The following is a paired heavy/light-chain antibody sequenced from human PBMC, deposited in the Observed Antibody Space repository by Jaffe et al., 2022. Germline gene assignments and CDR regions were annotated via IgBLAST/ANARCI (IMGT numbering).Light chain of an antibody. Sequence: AIQLTQSPSSLSASVGDRVTITCRASQGISSALAWYQQKPGKAPKLLIYDASSLESGVPSRFSGSGSGTDFTLTISSLQPEDFATYYCQQFNSYPRTFGQGTKVEIK. CDR2: DAS. CDR1: QGISSA. CDR3: QQFNSYPRT. V-gene: IGKV1-13*02. J-gene: IGKJ1*01.
Heavy chain of an antibody. J-gene: IGHJ3*02. CDR2: IYYSGST. Sequence: QVQLQESGPGLVKPSETLSLTCTVSGGSISSYYWSWIRQPPGKGLEWIGYIYYSGSTNYNPSLKSRVTISVDTSKNQFSLKLSSVTAADTAVYYCAREGYCSGGSCYPVSLPGTTAADAFDIWGQGTMVTVSS. D-gene: IGHD2-15*01. V-gene: IGHV4-59*01. CDR1: GGSISSYY. CDR3: AREGYCSGGSCYPVSLPGTTAADAFDI.